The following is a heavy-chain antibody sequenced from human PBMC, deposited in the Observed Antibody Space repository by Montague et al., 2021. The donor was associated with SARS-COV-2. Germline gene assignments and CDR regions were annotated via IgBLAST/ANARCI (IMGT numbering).Heavy chain of an antibody. D-gene: IGHD3-3*01. Sequence: SLRLSCAASGFSFSDYAMHWVRQVPGKGLEWVSGISWNGDDIGQADSVRGRFTISRDNAKNSLYLQMNSLRAEDTAVYYCAREKARITIFGAPRGYMDVWGKGTTVTVSS. CDR1: GFSFSDYA. CDR3: AREKARITIFGAPRGYMDV. V-gene: IGHV3-9*01. J-gene: IGHJ6*03. CDR2: ISWNGDDI.